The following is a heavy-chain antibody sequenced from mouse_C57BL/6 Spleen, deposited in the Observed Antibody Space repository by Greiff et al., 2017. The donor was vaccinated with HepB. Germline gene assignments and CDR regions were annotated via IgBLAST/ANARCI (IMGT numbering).Heavy chain of an antibody. V-gene: IGHV1-15*01. CDR2: IDPETGGT. CDR1: GYTFTDYE. D-gene: IGHD1-1*01. Sequence: VKLQESGAELVRPGASVTLSCKASGYTFTDYEMHWVKQTPVHGLEWIGAIDPETGGTAYNQKFKGKAILTADKSSSTAYMELRSLTSEDSAVYYCTPGSSYVFDYWGQGTTLTVSS. J-gene: IGHJ2*01. CDR3: TPGSSYVFDY.